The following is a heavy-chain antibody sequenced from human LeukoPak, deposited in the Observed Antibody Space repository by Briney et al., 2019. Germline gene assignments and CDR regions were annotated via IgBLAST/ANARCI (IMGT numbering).Heavy chain of an antibody. Sequence: SETLSLTCTVSGGSISSYYWSWIRQPPGKGLEWIGYIYYSGSTNYNPSLKSRVTISVDTSKNQFSLQLNSVTPEDTAVYYCARAPLVLRYFDWLSRFGWFDPWGQGTLVTVSS. CDR3: ARAPLVLRYFDWLSRFGWFDP. CDR1: GGSISSYY. D-gene: IGHD3-9*01. CDR2: IYYSGST. V-gene: IGHV4-59*12. J-gene: IGHJ5*02.